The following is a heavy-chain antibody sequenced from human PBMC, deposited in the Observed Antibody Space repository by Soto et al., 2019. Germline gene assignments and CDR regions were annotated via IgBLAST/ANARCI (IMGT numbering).Heavy chain of an antibody. J-gene: IGHJ5*01. CDR3: AKDTRYADYVRWFDS. CDR1: GFTFSSYA. D-gene: IGHD4-17*01. Sequence: EVHLLESGGGLVQPGGSLRLSCTASGFTFSSYAMTWVRQAPGRGLEGASGITARVGRTYYADSVKGRFTISRDNSKSTLYLQMNSLRAEDTAVYYCAKDTRYADYVRWFDSWGKGTLVTVSS. V-gene: IGHV3-23*01. CDR2: ITARVGRT.